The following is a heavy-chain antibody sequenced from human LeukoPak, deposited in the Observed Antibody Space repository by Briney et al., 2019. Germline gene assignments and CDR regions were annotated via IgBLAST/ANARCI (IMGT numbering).Heavy chain of an antibody. J-gene: IGHJ4*02. CDR3: ARGPLGRNGDYFDY. CDR2: INAGNGNT. D-gene: IGHD7-27*01. CDR1: GYTFTSYA. Sequence: ASVKVSCKASGYTFTSYAIQWVRQAPGQRLEWMGWINAGNGNTKYSQNLQGRVTITRDTSASTAYMELSSLRSEDTAVYYYARGPLGRNGDYFDYWGQGTLVTVSS. V-gene: IGHV1-3*01.